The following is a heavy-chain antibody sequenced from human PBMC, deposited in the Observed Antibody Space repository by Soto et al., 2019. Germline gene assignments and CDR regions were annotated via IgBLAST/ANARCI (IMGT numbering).Heavy chain of an antibody. D-gene: IGHD3-16*01. V-gene: IGHV4-39*01. CDR1: GGSISSSSYY. Sequence: SETLSLTCTVSGGSISSSSYYWGWIRQPPGKGLEWIGSIYYSGSTYYNPSLKSRVTISVDTSKNQFSLKLSSVTAADTAVYYCARQPARLHLGTVRDYWGQGTLVTVSS. CDR2: IYYSGST. J-gene: IGHJ4*02. CDR3: ARQPARLHLGTVRDY.